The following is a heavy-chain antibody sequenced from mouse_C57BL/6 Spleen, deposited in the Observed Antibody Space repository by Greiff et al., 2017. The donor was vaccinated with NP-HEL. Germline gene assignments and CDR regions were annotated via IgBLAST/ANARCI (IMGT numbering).Heavy chain of an antibody. D-gene: IGHD2-3*01. CDR2: IDPETGGT. Sequence: VKLQESGAELVRPGASVTLSCKASGYTFTDYEMHWVKKTPVHGLEWIGAIDPETGGTAYNQKFKGKAILTADKSSSTAYMELRSLTSEDSAVYYCTRSIYDGYYDAMDYWGQGTSVTVSS. CDR1: GYTFTDYE. CDR3: TRSIYDGYYDAMDY. V-gene: IGHV1-15*01. J-gene: IGHJ4*01.